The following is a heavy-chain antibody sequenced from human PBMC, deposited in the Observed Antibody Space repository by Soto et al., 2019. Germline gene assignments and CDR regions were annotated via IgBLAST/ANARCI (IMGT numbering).Heavy chain of an antibody. CDR1: GGSVSSGDYY. D-gene: IGHD2-2*01. Sequence: SETLSLTCTVSGGSVSSGDYYWSWIRQPPGKGLEWIGNIYYSGSTNYNPSLKSRATISVDKSKNQFSLRLSSVTAADTAVYYCARDGNSNANYIDPWGQGTLVTVSS. CDR3: ARDGNSNANYIDP. CDR2: IYYSGST. V-gene: IGHV4-61*08. J-gene: IGHJ5*02.